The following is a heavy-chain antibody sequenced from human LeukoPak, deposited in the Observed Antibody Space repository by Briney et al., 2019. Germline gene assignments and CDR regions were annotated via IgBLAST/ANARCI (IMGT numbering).Heavy chain of an antibody. CDR3: ASTVVADLFFDY. J-gene: IGHJ4*02. Sequence: SGTLSLTCTVSGGSISSYYWSWIRQPPGKGLEWIGYIYYSGSTNYNPSLKSRVTISVDTSKNQFSLKLSSVTAADTAVYYCASTVVADLFFDYWGQGTLVTVSS. CDR1: GGSISSYY. CDR2: IYYSGST. D-gene: IGHD4-11*01. V-gene: IGHV4-59*01.